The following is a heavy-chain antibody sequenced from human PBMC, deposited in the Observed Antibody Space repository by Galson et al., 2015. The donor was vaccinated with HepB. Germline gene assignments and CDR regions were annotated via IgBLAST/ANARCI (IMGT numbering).Heavy chain of an antibody. D-gene: IGHD6-19*01. CDR2: IGIAGDT. CDR3: ARVRSGWSFDY. V-gene: IGHV3-13*04. Sequence: SLRLSCAASGFTFSSYDMHWVRQAAGKGLEWVSGIGIAGDTYYPGSVKGRFTISRENAKNSLYLQMNSLRAGDTAVYYCARVRSGWSFDYWGQGTLVTVSS. J-gene: IGHJ4*02. CDR1: GFTFSSYD.